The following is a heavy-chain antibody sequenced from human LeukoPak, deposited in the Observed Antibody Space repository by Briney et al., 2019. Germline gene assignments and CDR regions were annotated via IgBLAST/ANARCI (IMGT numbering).Heavy chain of an antibody. CDR2: ISSSSSYI. CDR1: GFTFSSYS. CDR3: ARDDFRDAFDI. V-gene: IGHV3-21*01. J-gene: IGHJ3*02. D-gene: IGHD3-3*01. Sequence: GGSLRLSCAASGFTFSSYSMNWVRQAPGKGLEWVSSISSSSSYIYYADSVKGRFTISRDNAKNSLYLQMNSLRAEDTAVYYCARDDFRDAFDIWGQGTMVTVSS.